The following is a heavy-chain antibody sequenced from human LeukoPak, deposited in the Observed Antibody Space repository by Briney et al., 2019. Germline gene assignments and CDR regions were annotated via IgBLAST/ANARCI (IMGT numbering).Heavy chain of an antibody. Sequence: EPSETLSLTCAVYGGSFSGYYWSWIRQPPGKGLEWIGEINHSGSTNYNPSLKSRVTISVDTSKNQFSLKLSSVTAADTAVYYCARTNYDILTGWEDYYYMDVWGKGTTVTVSS. CDR3: ARTNYDILTGWEDYYYMDV. V-gene: IGHV4-34*01. CDR2: INHSGST. J-gene: IGHJ6*03. D-gene: IGHD3-9*01. CDR1: GGSFSGYY.